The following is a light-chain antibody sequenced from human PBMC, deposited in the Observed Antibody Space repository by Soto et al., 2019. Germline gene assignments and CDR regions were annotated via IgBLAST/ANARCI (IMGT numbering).Light chain of an antibody. Sequence: ALTQSPGTLSSSPGERATLSCRASQSVSSNYLAWYQQKPGQAPRLLIYGASSRATGIPARFSGSGSGTDFTLIISRLEPEDFAVYYCQQYGSSGTFGQGTKVDIK. CDR3: QQYGSSGT. CDR2: GAS. CDR1: QSVSSNY. J-gene: IGKJ1*01. V-gene: IGKV3-20*01.